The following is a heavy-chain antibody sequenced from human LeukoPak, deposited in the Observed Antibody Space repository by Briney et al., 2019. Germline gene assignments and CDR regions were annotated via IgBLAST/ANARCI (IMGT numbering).Heavy chain of an antibody. D-gene: IGHD5-24*01. J-gene: IGHJ4*02. CDR1: GYTFTSYD. CDR3: ARRQKSPPGVTTGKKRWLQPGYFDY. Sequence: ASVKVSCKASGYTFTSYDINWVRQATGQGLEWMGWMNPNSGNTGYAQKFQGRVTMTRNTSISTAYMELSSLRSEDTAVYYCARRQKSPPGVTTGKKRWLQPGYFDYWGQGTLVTVSS. CDR2: MNPNSGNT. V-gene: IGHV1-8*01.